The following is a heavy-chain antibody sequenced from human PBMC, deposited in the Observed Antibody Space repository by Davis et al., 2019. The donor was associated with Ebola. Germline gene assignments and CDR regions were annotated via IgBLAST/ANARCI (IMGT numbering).Heavy chain of an antibody. CDR3: ARERITMIVGWGWFDP. V-gene: IGHV4-30-4*01. D-gene: IGHD3-22*01. CDR2: IYYSGST. CDR1: GGSISSGDYY. J-gene: IGHJ5*02. Sequence: SCTVSGGSISSGDYYWSWIRQPPGKGLEWIGYIYYSGSTYYNPSLKSRVTISVDTSKNQFSLKLSSVTAADTAVYYCARERITMIVGWGWFDPWGQGTLVTVSS.